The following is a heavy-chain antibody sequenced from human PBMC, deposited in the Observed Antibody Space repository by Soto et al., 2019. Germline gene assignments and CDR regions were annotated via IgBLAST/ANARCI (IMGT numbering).Heavy chain of an antibody. J-gene: IGHJ3*02. CDR3: ARGITIFGVAVGADAFDI. CDR2: INPSGGST. CDR1: GYTFTSYY. V-gene: IGHV1-46*01. D-gene: IGHD3-3*01. Sequence: ASVKVSCKASGYTFTSYYMHWVRQAPGQGLEWMGIINPSGGSTSYAQKFQGRVTMTRDTSTSTVCMELSSLRSEDTAVYYCARGITIFGVAVGADAFDIWGQGTMVTVSS.